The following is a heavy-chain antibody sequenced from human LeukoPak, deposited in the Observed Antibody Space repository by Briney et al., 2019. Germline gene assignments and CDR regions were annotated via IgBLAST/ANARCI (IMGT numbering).Heavy chain of an antibody. J-gene: IGHJ6*04. Sequence: PSETLSLTCTVSGGSISSYYWSWIRQPPGKGLEWIGYIYYSGSTYYNPSLKSRVTISVDTSKNQFSLKLSSVTAADTAVYYCARGTYAVDVWGKGTTVTVSS. CDR3: ARGTYAVDV. CDR1: GGSISSYY. D-gene: IGHD4-17*01. V-gene: IGHV4-59*12. CDR2: IYYSGST.